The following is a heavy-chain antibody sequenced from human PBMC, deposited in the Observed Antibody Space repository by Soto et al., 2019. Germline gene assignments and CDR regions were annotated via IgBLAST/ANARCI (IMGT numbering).Heavy chain of an antibody. CDR2: IYHSGST. Sequence: PSETVSLTCAVSGYSISSGYYWGWIRQPPGKGLEWIGSIYHSGSTYYNPSLKSRVTISVDTSKNQFSLKLSSVTAADTAVYYCARVRIAAPENWFDPWGQGTLVTVSS. CDR1: GYSISSGYY. CDR3: ARVRIAAPENWFDP. V-gene: IGHV4-38-2*01. J-gene: IGHJ5*02. D-gene: IGHD6-6*01.